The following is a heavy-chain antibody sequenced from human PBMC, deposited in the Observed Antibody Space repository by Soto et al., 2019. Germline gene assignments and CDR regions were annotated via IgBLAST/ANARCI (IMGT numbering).Heavy chain of an antibody. V-gene: IGHV3-73*01. D-gene: IGHD4-17*01. CDR2: IRSKSNNYAT. J-gene: IGHJ4*02. CDR3: SRWAAPDDQGDYPVLDN. CDR1: GFIFSDSA. Sequence: EVQLVESGGGLVKPGGSLTLSCAASGFIFSDSAIHWVRQASGKGLEWIGRIRSKSNNYATFYAASVKGRFTISRDESKQTTYLQMNSLKTEDSALYYCSRWAAPDDQGDYPVLDNWGLGTLVTVSS.